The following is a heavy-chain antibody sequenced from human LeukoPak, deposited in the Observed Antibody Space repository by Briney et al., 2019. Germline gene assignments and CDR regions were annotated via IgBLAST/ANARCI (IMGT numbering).Heavy chain of an antibody. CDR3: ARVSGDGLLDYYYYYYMDV. CDR1: GFTFSSYE. V-gene: IGHV3-48*03. Sequence: GGSLRLSCAASGFTFSSYEMNWVRQAPGKGLEWVSYISSSGSTIYYADSVKGRFTISRDNAKNSLYLQMNSLRAEDTAVYYCARVSGDGLLDYYYYYYMDVWGKGTTVTVSS. CDR2: ISSSGSTI. J-gene: IGHJ6*03. D-gene: IGHD4-17*01.